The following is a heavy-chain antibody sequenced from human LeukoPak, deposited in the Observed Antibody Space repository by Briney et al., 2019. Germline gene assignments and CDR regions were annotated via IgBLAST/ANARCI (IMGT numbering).Heavy chain of an antibody. CDR2: INSDVSST. Sequence: GGSMTLSCAASGFTFSSYWMHWVRQAPGKGLVWVSRINSDVSSTSYADSVKGRLTMCTNNAKNALYLQMNSLRAEDTAVYYCARALCGGDCYKNPYYFDYWGQGTLVTVSS. D-gene: IGHD2-21*01. CDR3: ARALCGGDCYKNPYYFDY. V-gene: IGHV3-74*01. CDR1: GFTFSSYW. J-gene: IGHJ4*02.